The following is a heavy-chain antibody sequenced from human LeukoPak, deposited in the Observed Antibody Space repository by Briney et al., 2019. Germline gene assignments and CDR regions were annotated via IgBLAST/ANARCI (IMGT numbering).Heavy chain of an antibody. CDR1: GFTFSSYA. Sequence: GGSLRLSCAASGFTFSSYAMSWVRQAPGQGLEWVSAISGSGGNTYYADSVKGRFTISRDNSKNTPYLQMNSPRAEDTAVYYCAKVDSSSWPYSDSAGPFDYWGQGTLVTVSS. J-gene: IGHJ4*02. CDR3: AKVDSSSWPYSDSAGPFDY. V-gene: IGHV3-23*01. CDR2: ISGSGGNT. D-gene: IGHD6-13*01.